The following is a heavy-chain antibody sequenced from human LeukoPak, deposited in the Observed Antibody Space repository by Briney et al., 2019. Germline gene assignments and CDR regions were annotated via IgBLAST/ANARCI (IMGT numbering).Heavy chain of an antibody. CDR2: LYSDGTT. V-gene: IGHV3-66*02. D-gene: IGHD3-10*01. Sequence: PGGSLRLSCAASGLSVSSKYMSWVRQAPGKGLEWVSVLYSDGTTYYADSVKGRFTISRDNSKNTLYLQMNSLRAEDTAVYYCVRGMGVSMLYYFDYWGQGTLVTVSS. J-gene: IGHJ4*02. CDR3: VRGMGVSMLYYFDY. CDR1: GLSVSSKY.